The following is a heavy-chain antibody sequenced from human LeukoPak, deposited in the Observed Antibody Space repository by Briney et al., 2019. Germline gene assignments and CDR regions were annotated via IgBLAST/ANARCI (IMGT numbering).Heavy chain of an antibody. Sequence: GGSLRLSCAGSGFTFSSNALSWVRQAPGKGLEWVSFISPSGDRTSNADSVEGRFTISRDNTRNTLYLQMNSLRDEDTGVYYCAIMHGYYDGSGFWVQWGQGTLVTVSS. D-gene: IGHD3-22*01. J-gene: IGHJ4*02. CDR1: GFTFSSNA. V-gene: IGHV3-23*01. CDR2: ISPSGDRT. CDR3: AIMHGYYDGSGFWVQ.